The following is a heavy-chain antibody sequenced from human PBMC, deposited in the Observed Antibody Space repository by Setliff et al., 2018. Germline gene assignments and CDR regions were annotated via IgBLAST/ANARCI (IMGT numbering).Heavy chain of an antibody. CDR2: IYTSGST. CDR1: GASISSGSFY. Sequence: SETLSLTCTVSGASISSGSFYWSWIRQPAGKGLEWIGHIYTSGSTNYNPSLKSRVTISADTSKNLLSLKLTSVTAADTAVYYCVRESRSTWYRRDFLGQGTLVTVSS. V-gene: IGHV4-61*09. CDR3: VRESRSTWYRRDF. D-gene: IGHD6-13*01. J-gene: IGHJ4*02.